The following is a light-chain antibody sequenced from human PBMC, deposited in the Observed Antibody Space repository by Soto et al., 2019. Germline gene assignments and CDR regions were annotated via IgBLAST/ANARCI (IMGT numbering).Light chain of an antibody. Sequence: QSVLTQPPSASGTPGQRVTISCSGSSTKIGSNYVYWYKQLPGTAPKLLIYSNNQRPSGVPDRFSGSKSGTSASLAISGLRSEDEADYYCAAWDDSLSAFYVFGTGTKVTVL. J-gene: IGLJ1*01. CDR3: AAWDDSLSAFYV. V-gene: IGLV1-47*02. CDR2: SNN. CDR1: STKIGSNY.